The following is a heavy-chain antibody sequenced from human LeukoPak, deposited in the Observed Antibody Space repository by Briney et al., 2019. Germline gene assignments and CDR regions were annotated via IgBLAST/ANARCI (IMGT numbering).Heavy chain of an antibody. CDR2: ISYDGSNE. CDR1: GFTFSDYG. J-gene: IGHJ6*02. CDR3: VRGEYYSSSGMDV. D-gene: IGHD3-10*01. Sequence: GRSLRLSCAASGFTFSDYGMHWVRQAPGKGLEWVAAISYDGSNEYFGDSLKGRSTISRDNSENTLYLQMNRLRVEDTAVYYCVRGEYYSSSGMDVWGQGTTVTVSS. V-gene: IGHV3-30*03.